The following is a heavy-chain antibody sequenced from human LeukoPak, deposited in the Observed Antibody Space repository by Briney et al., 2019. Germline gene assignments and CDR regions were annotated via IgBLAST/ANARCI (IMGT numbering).Heavy chain of an antibody. CDR1: GGSISSYY. CDR3: ARARHYYGSGNYYYYMDV. CDR2: IYYSGST. Sequence: SETLSLTCTVSGGSISSYYWSWIRQPPGKGLEWIGNIYYSGSTNYNPSLKSRVTISVDTSKNQFSLKLSSVTAADTAVYYCARARHYYGSGNYYYYMDVWGKGTTVTISS. D-gene: IGHD3-10*01. J-gene: IGHJ6*03. V-gene: IGHV4-59*01.